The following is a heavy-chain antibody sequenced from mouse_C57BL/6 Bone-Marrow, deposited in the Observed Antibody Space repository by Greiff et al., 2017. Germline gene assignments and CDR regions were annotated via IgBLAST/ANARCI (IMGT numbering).Heavy chain of an antibody. Sequence: EVMLVESGGGLVKPGGSLKLSCAASGFTFSSYAMSWVRQTPEKRLEWVATISDGGSYTYYPDNVKGRFTISRDNAKNNLYLQMSHLKSEDTAMYYCARDRGTVVPPDGWGTGTTVTVSS. D-gene: IGHD1-1*01. CDR2: ISDGGSYT. CDR3: ARDRGTVVPPDG. CDR1: GFTFSSYA. J-gene: IGHJ1*03. V-gene: IGHV5-4*01.